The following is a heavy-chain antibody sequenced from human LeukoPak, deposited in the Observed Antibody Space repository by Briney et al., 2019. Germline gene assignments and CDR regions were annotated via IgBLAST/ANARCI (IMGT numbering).Heavy chain of an antibody. CDR2: IRYDGGNK. Sequence: PGGSLRLSCAVSGFTFSSYAMHWVRQAPGKGLEWVAFIRYDGGNKYYADSVKGRFTISRDNSKNTLYLQMNSLRAEDTALYYCAKEMYNYDSSGYGVNHWGQGTLVTVSS. J-gene: IGHJ5*02. CDR3: AKEMYNYDSSGYGVNH. D-gene: IGHD3-22*01. CDR1: GFTFSSYA. V-gene: IGHV3-30*02.